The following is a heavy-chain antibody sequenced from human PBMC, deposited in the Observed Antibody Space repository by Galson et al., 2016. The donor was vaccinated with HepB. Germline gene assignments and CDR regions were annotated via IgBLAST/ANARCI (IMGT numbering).Heavy chain of an antibody. CDR3: ARASGPLTYYYDSSGYEDY. CDR1: GGPISSAEYS. V-gene: IGHV4-30-2*01. CDR2: IFHTGSP. D-gene: IGHD3-22*01. Sequence: TLSLTCAVSGGPISSAEYSWTWIRQPPGQALEWIGYIFHTGSPSYNPSLKSRVTISVDTSKNQFSLRLNSVTAADTAVYYCARASGPLTYYYDSSGYEDYWGQGTLVTVSS. J-gene: IGHJ4*02.